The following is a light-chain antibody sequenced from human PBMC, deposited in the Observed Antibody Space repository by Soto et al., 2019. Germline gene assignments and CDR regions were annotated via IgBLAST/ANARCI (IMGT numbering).Light chain of an antibody. CDR2: EVT. CDR1: SSDVGGYNY. CDR3: ISYTGSSASYV. Sequence: QSALTQPPAASGSPGQSVTISCTGTSSDVGGYNYVSWYQQHPGKVPKLILYEVTNRPSGVASRFSGSKSGNTASLTISGLQAEDEADYYCISYTGSSASYVFGTGTKVTVL. J-gene: IGLJ1*01. V-gene: IGLV2-14*01.